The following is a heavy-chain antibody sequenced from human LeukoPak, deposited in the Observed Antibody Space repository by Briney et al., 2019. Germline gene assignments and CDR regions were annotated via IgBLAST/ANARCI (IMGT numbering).Heavy chain of an antibody. V-gene: IGHV4-31*03. D-gene: IGHD4-23*01. CDR3: ARTTVVAKHFDY. Sequence: SETLSLTCTVSGGSISSGGYYWSWIRQHPGKGLEWIGYIYYSGSTYYNPSLKSRLTISVDTSKNQFSLKLSSVTAADTAVYYCARTTVVAKHFDYWGQGTLVTVSS. CDR2: IYYSGST. J-gene: IGHJ4*02. CDR1: GGSISSGGYY.